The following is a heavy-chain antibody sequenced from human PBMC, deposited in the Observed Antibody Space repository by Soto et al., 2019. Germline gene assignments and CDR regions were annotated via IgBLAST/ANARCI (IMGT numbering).Heavy chain of an antibody. CDR2: INPSGGST. CDR1: GYTFTSYY. CDR3: ARDRDWFDP. J-gene: IGHJ5*02. Sequence: ASVKVSCKAAGYTFTSYYMHWVRQAPGQGLEWMGIINPSGGSTSYAQKFQGRGTMTRDTSTSTVYMDLSSLRSEDTAVYYRARDRDWFDPWGQGTLVTVSS. V-gene: IGHV1-46*01.